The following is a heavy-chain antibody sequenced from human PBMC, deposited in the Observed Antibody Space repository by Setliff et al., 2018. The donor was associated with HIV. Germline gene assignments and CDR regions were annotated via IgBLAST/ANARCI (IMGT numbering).Heavy chain of an antibody. CDR1: GFTFRNYW. D-gene: IGHD6-19*01. V-gene: IGHV3-74*01. Sequence: GGSLRLSCAASGFTFRNYWMHWVRQAPGKGLMWVSGIKTDGTYTNYADSVKGRFTISRDNAKNILYLQMNSLRAEDTAVYYCARPMEIGRNPVAGQRDAFAIWGQGAMVTVSS. CDR3: ARPMEIGRNPVAGQRDAFAI. J-gene: IGHJ3*02. CDR2: IKTDGTYT.